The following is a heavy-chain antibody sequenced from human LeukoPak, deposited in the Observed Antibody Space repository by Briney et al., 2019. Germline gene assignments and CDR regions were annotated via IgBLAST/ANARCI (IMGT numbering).Heavy chain of an antibody. Sequence: KPGESLKISCKGSGYSFTSYWIGWVRQMPGKGLEWIGIIYPGDSDTRYSPFFQGQVTISDEKSITTAYLQWSSLKASDTARYYCARPAAAGTMTGFDYWGQGTLVTVSS. J-gene: IGHJ4*02. CDR1: GYSFTSYW. CDR3: ARPAAAGTMTGFDY. D-gene: IGHD6-13*01. V-gene: IGHV5-51*01. CDR2: IYPGDSDT.